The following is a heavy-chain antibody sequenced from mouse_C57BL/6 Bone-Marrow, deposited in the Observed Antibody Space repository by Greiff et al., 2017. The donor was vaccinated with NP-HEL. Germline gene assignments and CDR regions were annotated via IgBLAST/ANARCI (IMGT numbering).Heavy chain of an antibody. CDR3: ARSIYDDYADDPFYAMDY. CDR2: IRNKANGYTT. Sequence: EVMLVESGGGLVQPGGSLSLSCAASGFTFTDYYMSWVRQPPGKALEWLVFIRNKANGYTTEYSASVKGRFTISRDNSQSILYLQMNALRAEDSATYYCARSIYDDYADDPFYAMDYGGQGTSVTVSS. V-gene: IGHV7-3*01. CDR1: GFTFTDYY. D-gene: IGHD2-4*01. J-gene: IGHJ4*01.